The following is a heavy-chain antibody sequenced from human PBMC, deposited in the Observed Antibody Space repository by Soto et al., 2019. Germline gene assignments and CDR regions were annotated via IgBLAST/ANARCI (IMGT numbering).Heavy chain of an antibody. V-gene: IGHV1-24*01. CDR1: GYTLTELS. D-gene: IGHD6-13*01. Sequence: ASVKVSCKVSGYTLTELSMHWVRQAPGKGLEWMGGFDPEDGETIYAQKFQGRVTMTEDTSTDTAYMELSSLRSEDTAVYYCATLGAQQLVLGYYFEYWGQGTLVTVSS. J-gene: IGHJ4*02. CDR3: ATLGAQQLVLGYYFEY. CDR2: FDPEDGET.